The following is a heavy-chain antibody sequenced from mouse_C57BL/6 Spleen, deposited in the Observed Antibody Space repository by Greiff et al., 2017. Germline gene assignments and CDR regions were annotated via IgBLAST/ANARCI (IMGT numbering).Heavy chain of an antibody. J-gene: IGHJ2*01. CDR3: ARQGGFITTVVAKEVDY. D-gene: IGHD1-1*01. Sequence: EVQLVESGGDLVKPGGSLKLSCAASGFTFSSYGMSWVRQTPDKRLEWVATISSGGSYTYYADSVKGRFIISRDNAKNTLYLQMSSLKSENTAMYYCARQGGFITTVVAKEVDYWGQGTTLTVSS. CDR1: GFTFSSYG. V-gene: IGHV5-6*01. CDR2: ISSGGSYT.